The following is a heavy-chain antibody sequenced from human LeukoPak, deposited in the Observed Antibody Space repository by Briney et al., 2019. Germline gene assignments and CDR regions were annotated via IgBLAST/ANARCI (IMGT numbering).Heavy chain of an antibody. V-gene: IGHV4-61*05. Sequence: SETLSLTCTVSGGSISSSSYYWGWIRQPPGKGLEWIGYIYYSGSTNYNPSLKSRVTISVDTSKNQFSLMLSSVTAADTAVYYCARGSYYYDSSGYYTRYFDYWGQGTLVTVSS. CDR1: GGSISSSSYY. D-gene: IGHD3-22*01. J-gene: IGHJ4*02. CDR2: IYYSGST. CDR3: ARGSYYYDSSGYYTRYFDY.